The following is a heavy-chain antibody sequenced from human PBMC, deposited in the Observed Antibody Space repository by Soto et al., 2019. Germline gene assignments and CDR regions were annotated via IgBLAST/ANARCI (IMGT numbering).Heavy chain of an antibody. V-gene: IGHV4-34*01. CDR1: GGSLSNYY. CDR3: ARXPIGTTGLSYYYYGMDV. CDR2: ISHSGVT. D-gene: IGHD1-1*01. J-gene: IGHJ6*02. Sequence: ASETLSLTCGVYGGSLSNYYWSWIHQSPGKGLEWIGEISHSGVTNHNPSLKSRVTISVDTSKSQFSLKVRSLTAADTAVYYCARXPIGTTGLSYYYYGMDVWGQGTTVTVSS.